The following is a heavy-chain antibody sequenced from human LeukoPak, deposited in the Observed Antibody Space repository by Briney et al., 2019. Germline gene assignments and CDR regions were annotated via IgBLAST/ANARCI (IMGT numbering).Heavy chain of an antibody. CDR2: ITFSSSII. D-gene: IGHD4-17*01. Sequence: GGSLRLSCAASGFTFSSYSMNWVRQAPGKGLEGVSYITFSSSIIYYADSVKGRFTISRDNAKNSLYLQMNSLRAEDTAVYYCARDRLHYGEYEKTFDYWGQGTLVSVSS. CDR1: GFTFSSYS. J-gene: IGHJ4*02. V-gene: IGHV3-48*01. CDR3: ARDRLHYGEYEKTFDY.